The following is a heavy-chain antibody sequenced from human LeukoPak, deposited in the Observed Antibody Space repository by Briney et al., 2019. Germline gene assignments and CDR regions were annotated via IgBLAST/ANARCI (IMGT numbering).Heavy chain of an antibody. D-gene: IGHD6-19*01. V-gene: IGHV4-31*03. CDR1: GGSISSGGYY. Sequence: PSQTLSLTCTVPGGSISSGGYYWSWIRQHPGKGLEWIGYIYYSGSTYYNPSLKSRVTISVDTSKNQFSLKLSSVTAADTAVYYCARDSGGWFYFDYWGQGTLVTVSS. CDR3: ARDSGGWFYFDY. CDR2: IYYSGST. J-gene: IGHJ4*02.